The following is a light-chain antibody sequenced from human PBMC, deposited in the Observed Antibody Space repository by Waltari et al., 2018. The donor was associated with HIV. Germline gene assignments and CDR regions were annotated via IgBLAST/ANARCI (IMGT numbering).Light chain of an antibody. V-gene: IGKV1-39*01. CDR3: QQSYRTLT. J-gene: IGKJ4*01. CDR1: QSISTY. Sequence: DIQMTQSPSSLSASVGDRVTITCRASQSISTYLNRYQQKPGEAPKLLIYAASSLQSGVPSRFSGSGSGTDFTLTISKLQPEDFAIYYCQQSYRTLTFGGGTKMDIK. CDR2: AAS.